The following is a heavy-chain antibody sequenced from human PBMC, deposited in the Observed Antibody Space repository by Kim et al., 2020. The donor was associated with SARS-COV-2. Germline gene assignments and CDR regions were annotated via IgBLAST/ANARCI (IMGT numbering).Heavy chain of an antibody. D-gene: IGHD3-3*02. CDR1: GLTFGDYA. V-gene: IGHV3-9*01. Sequence: GGSLRLSCEASGLTFGDYANHWVRQAPGKGLEWVSCISWNSDSLGYADSVKGRLTISRDNAKDSLYLQMNSLRAEDTALYYCAKEFIFRSNPRGGFDYWGQGPLVTVSS. CDR2: ISWNSDSL. CDR3: AKEFIFRSNPRGGFDY. J-gene: IGHJ4*02.